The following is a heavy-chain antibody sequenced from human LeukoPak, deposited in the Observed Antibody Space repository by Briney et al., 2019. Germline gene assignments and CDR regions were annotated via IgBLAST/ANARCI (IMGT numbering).Heavy chain of an antibody. CDR2: ISGSGNRT. CDR3: AKNLYCGGGSCYPSALGMDV. V-gene: IGHV3-23*01. J-gene: IGHJ6*02. CDR1: GFTFSSYA. Sequence: GGSLRLSCAASGFTFSSYAMSWVRQAPGKGLEWVSSISGSGNRTYYADSVKGRFTISRDNSKNTLFLQMYSLRAEDTAVYYCAKNLYCGGGSCYPSALGMDVWGQGTTVTVSS. D-gene: IGHD2-15*01.